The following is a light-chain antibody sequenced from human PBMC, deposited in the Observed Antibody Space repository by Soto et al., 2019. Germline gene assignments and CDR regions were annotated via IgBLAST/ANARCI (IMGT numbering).Light chain of an antibody. CDR1: QSVSSY. J-gene: IGKJ2*01. V-gene: IGKV3-11*01. Sequence: EIVLTQSPATLSLSPGERATLSCRASQSVSSYLAWYQQKPGQAPRLLIYDASNRATGIPARFSGSGSGTDFTLTISSLEPDDFAVYYCQQRSNWPRTFCQGTKLEIK. CDR3: QQRSNWPRT. CDR2: DAS.